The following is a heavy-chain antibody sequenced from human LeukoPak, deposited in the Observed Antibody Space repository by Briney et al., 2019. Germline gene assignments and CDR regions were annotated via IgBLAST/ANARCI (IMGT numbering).Heavy chain of an antibody. Sequence: PGGSLRLSCAASGFTFRNYAMNWVRQAPGKGLEWVSSISGNSGRTYYADSVKGRFSISRDNSNNTLYLQMNSLRAEDAAVYYCAKSTSSWERVDYWGQGTLVTVSS. V-gene: IGHV3-23*01. CDR1: GFTFRNYA. J-gene: IGHJ4*02. CDR2: ISGNSGRT. CDR3: AKSTSSWERVDY. D-gene: IGHD6-13*01.